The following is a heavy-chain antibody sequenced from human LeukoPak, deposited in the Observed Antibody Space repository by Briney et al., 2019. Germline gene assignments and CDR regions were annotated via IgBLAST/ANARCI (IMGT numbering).Heavy chain of an antibody. CDR2: FDPEDGET. CDR3: ATVSYYDSSGYLISQAKYYFDY. CDR1: GYTLTELS. D-gene: IGHD3-22*01. Sequence: GASVKVSCKVSGYTLTELSMHWVRQAPGKGLEWMGGFDPEDGETIYAQKFQGRVTMTEDTSTDTAYMELSSLRSEDTAVYYCATVSYYDSSGYLISQAKYYFDYWGQGTLVTVSS. J-gene: IGHJ4*02. V-gene: IGHV1-24*01.